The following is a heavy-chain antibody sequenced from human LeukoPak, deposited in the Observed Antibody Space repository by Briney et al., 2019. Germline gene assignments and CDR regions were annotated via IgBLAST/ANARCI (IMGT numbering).Heavy chain of an antibody. CDR2: IYYSGTA. CDR3: ARGQQVPPLVMGWFGP. V-gene: IGHV4-30-4*08. J-gene: IGHJ5*02. Sequence: SQTLSLTCTVSGGSISSGDYYWNWLRQSPGKGLEWIAYIYYSGTASYNPSLKSRVSISIDTSKNQFSLRLNSVTASDTAVYYCARGQQVPPLVMGWFGPWGQGTLVTVSS. D-gene: IGHD1-14*01. CDR1: GGSISSGDYY.